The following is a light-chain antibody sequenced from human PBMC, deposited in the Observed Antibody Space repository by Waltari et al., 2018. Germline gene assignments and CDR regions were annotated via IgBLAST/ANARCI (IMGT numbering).Light chain of an antibody. CDR1: SSDVGGYNY. J-gene: IGLJ2*01. CDR3: CSYAGSYTLL. V-gene: IGLV2-11*01. CDR2: DVS. Sequence: QSALTQPRSVSGSPGQSVTISCTGTSSDVGGYNYVSWYQQHPGKAPKVMLYDVSQRPSGVPDRFSGSKSGNTASLTISGLQAEDEADYYCCSYAGSYTLLFGGGTKLTVL.